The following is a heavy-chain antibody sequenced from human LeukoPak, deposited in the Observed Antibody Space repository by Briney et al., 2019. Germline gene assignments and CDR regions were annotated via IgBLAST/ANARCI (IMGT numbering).Heavy chain of an antibody. Sequence: SETLSLTXTVSGYSISSGHFWGWVRQPPGKGLEWIGNIYHSGSTYYNPSLKSRVTISVDTSKNQFSLKLSSVTAADTAVYYCGRTLYSSGWCPFDYWGQGALVTVSS. J-gene: IGHJ4*02. CDR2: IYHSGST. CDR3: GRTLYSSGWCPFDY. V-gene: IGHV4-38-2*02. D-gene: IGHD6-19*01. CDR1: GYSISSGHF.